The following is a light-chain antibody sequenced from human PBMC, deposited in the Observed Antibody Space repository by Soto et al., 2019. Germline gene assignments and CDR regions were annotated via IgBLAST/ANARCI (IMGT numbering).Light chain of an antibody. J-gene: IGLJ2*01. V-gene: IGLV3-1*01. CDR2: QDT. CDR3: QAWDSSTGVV. Sequence: SYELTQPPSVSVSTGQTASITCSGDKLGERFACWYQQKAGQSPVMVIYQDTKRPSGIPERFSGSNSGNTATLTISGTQAMEEADYYCQAWDSSTGVVFGGGTKLTVL. CDR1: KLGERF.